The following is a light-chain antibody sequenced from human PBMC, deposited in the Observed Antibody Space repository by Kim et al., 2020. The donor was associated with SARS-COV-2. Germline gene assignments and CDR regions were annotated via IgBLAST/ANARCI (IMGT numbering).Light chain of an antibody. CDR3: QAWDSSTSYV. J-gene: IGLJ1*01. Sequence: SPGQTRRMTWSGNNLGDKWAWWYQQKPGQSPVLVIYQDSKRPSGSPERFSGSNSGNTATLTISGTQAMDEADYYCQAWDSSTSYVFGTGTKVTVL. V-gene: IGLV3-1*01. CDR2: QDS. CDR1: NLGDKW.